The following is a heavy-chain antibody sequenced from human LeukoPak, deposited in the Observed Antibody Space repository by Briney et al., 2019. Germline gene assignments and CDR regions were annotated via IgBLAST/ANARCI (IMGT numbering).Heavy chain of an antibody. CDR1: GYTFTDYY. CDR3: ARDTWYSSSSSAFDI. J-gene: IGHJ3*02. D-gene: IGHD6-13*01. CDR2: INPNSGGT. V-gene: IGHV1-2*02. Sequence: ASVKVSCKASGYTFTDYYMHWVRQAPGQGLEWMGWINPNSGGTNYAQKFQGRVTMTRDTSISTAYMGLSRLRSDDTAVYYCARDTWYSSSSSAFDIWGQGTMVTVSS.